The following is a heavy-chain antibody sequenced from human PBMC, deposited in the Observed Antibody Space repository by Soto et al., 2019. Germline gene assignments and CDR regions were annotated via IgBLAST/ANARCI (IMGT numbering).Heavy chain of an antibody. CDR2: INPNSGGT. CDR1: GYTFTGYY. V-gene: IGHV1-2*04. CDR3: ARGAWSGYDPPASYYYYYGMDV. J-gene: IGHJ6*02. D-gene: IGHD5-12*01. Sequence: ASVKVSCKASGYTFTGYYMHWVRQAPGQGLEWMGWINPNSGGTNYAQKFQGWVTMTRDTSISTAYMELSRLRSDDTAVYYCARGAWSGYDPPASYYYYYGMDVWGQGTTVTVSS.